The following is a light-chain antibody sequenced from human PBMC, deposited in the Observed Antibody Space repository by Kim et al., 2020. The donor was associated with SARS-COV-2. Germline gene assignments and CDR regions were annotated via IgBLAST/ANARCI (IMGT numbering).Light chain of an antibody. J-gene: IGLJ3*02. CDR1: NIGRKT. CDR3: QVWDSNADHMV. V-gene: IGLV3-21*04. CDR2: SDS. Sequence: SYELTQPPSVSVAPGKTAIITCGGNNIGRKTVHWYQQRPGQAPVLVIYSDSVRPSGIPERFSGSNSGDTATLTISRVEAGDEAEDYCQVWDSNADHMVFG.